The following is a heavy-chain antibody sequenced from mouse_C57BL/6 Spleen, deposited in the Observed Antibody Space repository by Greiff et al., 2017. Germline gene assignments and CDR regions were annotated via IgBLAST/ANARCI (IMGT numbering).Heavy chain of an antibody. J-gene: IGHJ3*01. CDR1: GFTFSDYG. V-gene: IGHV5-17*01. CDR3: ARGLPWFAY. Sequence: VMLVESGGGLVKPGGSLKLSCAASGFTFSDYGMHWVRQAPEKGLEWVAYISSGSSTIYYADTVKGRFTISRDNAKNTRFLQMTSLRSEDTAMYYCARGLPWFAYWGQGTLVTVSA. CDR2: ISSGSSTI.